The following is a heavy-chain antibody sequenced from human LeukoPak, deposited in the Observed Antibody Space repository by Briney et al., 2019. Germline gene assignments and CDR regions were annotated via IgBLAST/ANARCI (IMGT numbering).Heavy chain of an antibody. CDR3: ARDFDIMTGYSVFDY. J-gene: IGHJ4*02. D-gene: IGHD3-9*01. Sequence: GKSLRLSCAASGFTFSDYVIYWVRQAPGRGLEWGAVMSHDGSNEEYADSVKGRFTISRDNSKKTLYLQMNSLRPDDTAMYYCARDFDIMTGYSVFDYWGQGSLVTVSS. V-gene: IGHV3-30*04. CDR1: GFTFSDYV. CDR2: MSHDGSNE.